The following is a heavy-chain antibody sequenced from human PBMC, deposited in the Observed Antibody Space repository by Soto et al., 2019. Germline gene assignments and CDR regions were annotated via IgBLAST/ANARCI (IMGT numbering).Heavy chain of an antibody. Sequence: GASVKVSCKASGYTFTSYGISWVRQAPGQGLEWMGWISPNSGDTNYAQRFQGRVSMTRDASITTAYMELSRLRSDDTAVYYCAANAVMVYGHYYMDVWGKGTTVTVSS. D-gene: IGHD2-8*01. J-gene: IGHJ6*03. V-gene: IGHV1-2*02. CDR2: ISPNSGDT. CDR3: AANAVMVYGHYYMDV. CDR1: GYTFTSYG.